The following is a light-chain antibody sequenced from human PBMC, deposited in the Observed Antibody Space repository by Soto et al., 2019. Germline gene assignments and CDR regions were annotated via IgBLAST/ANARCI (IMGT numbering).Light chain of an antibody. Sequence: EIVLTQSPGTLSLSPGERATLSCRASQSVSSSYLAWYQQKTGPAPRLLIYGASRRATGIPDRFSGSGSGTDFTLTISRLEPEDFAVYYCQQYGSSPVTFGQGTR. CDR2: GAS. J-gene: IGKJ5*01. CDR1: QSVSSSY. V-gene: IGKV3-20*01. CDR3: QQYGSSPVT.